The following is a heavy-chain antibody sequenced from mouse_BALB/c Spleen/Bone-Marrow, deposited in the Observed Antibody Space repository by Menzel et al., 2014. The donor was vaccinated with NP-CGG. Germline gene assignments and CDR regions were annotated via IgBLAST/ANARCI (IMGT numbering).Heavy chain of an antibody. Sequence: SGAELVKPGASVKLSCKASGYTFTSYYMYWVKQRPGQGLEWIGEINPSNGGTNFNEKFKSKATLTVDKSSSTAYMQLSSLTSEDSAAYYCTRSTMITYFDYWGQGTTLTVSS. J-gene: IGHJ2*01. D-gene: IGHD2-4*01. CDR1: GYTFTSYY. CDR3: TRSTMITYFDY. CDR2: INPSNGGT. V-gene: IGHV1S81*02.